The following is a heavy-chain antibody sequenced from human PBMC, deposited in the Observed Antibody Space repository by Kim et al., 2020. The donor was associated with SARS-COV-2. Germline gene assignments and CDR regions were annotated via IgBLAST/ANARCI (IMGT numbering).Heavy chain of an antibody. CDR1: GFTFSNYG. Sequence: GGSLRLSCAASGFTFSNYGMHWVRQAPGKGLEWVAVILKDGTNKYYADSVKGRFTISRDNSKDTLYLQMNSLRAADTAVYYCAKVEWEIPLELACDVWGQGTMVTVSS. J-gene: IGHJ3*01. CDR3: AKVEWEIPLELACDV. CDR2: ILKDGTNK. V-gene: IGHV3-30*18. D-gene: IGHD1-26*01.